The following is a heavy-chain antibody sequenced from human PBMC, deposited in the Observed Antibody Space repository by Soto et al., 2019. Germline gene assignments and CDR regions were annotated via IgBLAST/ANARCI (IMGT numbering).Heavy chain of an antibody. V-gene: IGHV3-23*01. CDR2: ISASGGNT. CDR1: GFTFSSYA. CDR3: AEAISISVFGVVYGGFYYMGV. J-gene: IGHJ6*03. D-gene: IGHD3-3*01. Sequence: EVQLLESGGGLVQPGGSLRLSCAASGFTFSSYAMSWVRQAPGKGLEWVSAISASGGNTYYADSVKGRFTISRDNSKDTLDLQMDRLRTGDTGVYYRAEAISISVFGVVYGGFYYMGVWGKGTTVTVSS.